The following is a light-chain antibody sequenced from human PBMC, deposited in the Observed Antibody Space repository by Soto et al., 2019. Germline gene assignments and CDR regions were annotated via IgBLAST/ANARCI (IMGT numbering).Light chain of an antibody. J-gene: IGKJ1*01. CDR3: QQYNDNWT. Sequence: DIQMTQSPSTLSASVGDRVTITCRASQSISSWLAWYQQKPGQAPKLLIYKASTLQSGVPSRFSGSGSGPEFTLAISSLQPDASATYYCQQYNDNWTFGQGTKVEIK. V-gene: IGKV1-5*03. CDR2: KAS. CDR1: QSISSW.